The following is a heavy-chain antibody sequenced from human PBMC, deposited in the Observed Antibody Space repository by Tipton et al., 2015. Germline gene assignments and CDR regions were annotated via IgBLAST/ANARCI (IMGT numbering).Heavy chain of an antibody. Sequence: SLRLSCAASGFTFSDYYMSWIRQAPGKGLEWVSYISTSGSTIYYADSVKGRFTISRDNAKNSLYLQMNSLRDDDTAVYYCAKDSLAHNYWYGMDVWGQGTTVTVSS. CDR1: GFTFSDYY. J-gene: IGHJ6*02. V-gene: IGHV3-11*04. CDR2: ISTSGSTI. D-gene: IGHD2-15*01. CDR3: AKDSLAHNYWYGMDV.